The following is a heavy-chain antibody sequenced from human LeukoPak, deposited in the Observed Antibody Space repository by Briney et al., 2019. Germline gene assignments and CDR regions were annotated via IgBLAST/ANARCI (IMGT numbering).Heavy chain of an antibody. CDR2: ISGSGGST. Sequence: GGSLRLSCAASGFTFSTYAMTWVRQAPGKGLEWVSVISGSGGSTYYADSVKGRFTLSRDNSKNTLYLQMNSLRTEDTAVYYCAKSIGGVVVVAADYWGQGTLVTVSS. CDR1: GFTFSTYA. D-gene: IGHD2-15*01. CDR3: AKSIGGVVVVAADY. V-gene: IGHV3-23*01. J-gene: IGHJ4*02.